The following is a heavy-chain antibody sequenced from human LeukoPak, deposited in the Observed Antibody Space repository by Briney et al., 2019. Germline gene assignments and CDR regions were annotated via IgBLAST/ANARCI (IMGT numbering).Heavy chain of an antibody. CDR1: GGSISSSSYY. J-gene: IGHJ5*02. CDR3: ASGIAAAGRWVWFDP. D-gene: IGHD6-13*01. CDR2: IYYRGST. Sequence: PSETLSLTCTVSGGSISSSSYYWGWIRQPPGKGLEWIGSIYYRGSTYYNPSLKSRVTISVDTSKNQFSLKLSSVTAADTAVYYCASGIAAAGRWVWFDPCGQGTLVTVSS. V-gene: IGHV4-39*01.